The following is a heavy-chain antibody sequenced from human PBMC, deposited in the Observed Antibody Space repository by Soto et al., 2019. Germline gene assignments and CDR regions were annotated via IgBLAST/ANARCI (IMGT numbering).Heavy chain of an antibody. CDR3: ARRFCSSISCYLPFDY. Sequence: LRLSCAASGFTFSSYEMNWVRQAPGKGLEWVSYISSSGSTIYYADSVKGRFTISRDYAKNSLYLQMTSLRAEDTAVYYCARRFCSSISCYLPFDYWGQGTLVTVSS. J-gene: IGHJ4*02. CDR2: ISSSGSTI. V-gene: IGHV3-48*03. D-gene: IGHD2-2*01. CDR1: GFTFSSYE.